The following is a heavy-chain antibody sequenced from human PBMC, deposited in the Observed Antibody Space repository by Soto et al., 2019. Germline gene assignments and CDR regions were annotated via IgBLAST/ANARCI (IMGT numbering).Heavy chain of an antibody. CDR2: ISGGGNDA. V-gene: IGHV3-23*01. J-gene: IGHJ4*02. CDR3: ARSLFLASTDTETFDY. CDR1: GFTFSSYA. Sequence: EAQLLESGGGLVQPGGSLVLSCAASGFTFSSYAMSWVRQAPGKGLEWVSSISGGGNDAFYAVSVKGRFTISRDNSINTLYLQLSSLRADDTAIYYCARSLFLASTDTETFDYWGQGALVTVSS. D-gene: IGHD3-3*02.